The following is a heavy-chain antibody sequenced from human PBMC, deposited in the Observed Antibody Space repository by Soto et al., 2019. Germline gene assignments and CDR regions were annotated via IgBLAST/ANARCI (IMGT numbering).Heavy chain of an antibody. CDR2: IYYSGST. V-gene: IGHV4-59*01. CDR3: ARDRTVSIAARQLYYYYYGMDV. D-gene: IGHD6-6*01. CDR1: GGSISSYY. J-gene: IGHJ6*02. Sequence: PSETLSLTCTVSGGSISSYYWSWIRQPPGKGLEWIGYIYYSGSTNYNPSLKSRVTISVDTSKNQFSLKLSSVTAADAAVYYCARDRTVSIAARQLYYYYYGMDVWGQGTTVTVSS.